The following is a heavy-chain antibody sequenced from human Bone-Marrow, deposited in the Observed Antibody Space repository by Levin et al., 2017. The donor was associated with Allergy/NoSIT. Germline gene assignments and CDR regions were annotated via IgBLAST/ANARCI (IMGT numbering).Heavy chain of an antibody. V-gene: IGHV3-30-3*01. CDR1: GFTFSSYA. J-gene: IGHJ3*02. D-gene: IGHD6-13*01. CDR3: ARVDSSSWTVAFDI. Sequence: GESLKISCAASGFTFSSYAMHWVRQAPGKGLEWVAVISYDGSNKYYADSVKGRFTISRDNSKNTLYLQMNSLRAEDTAVYYCARVDSSSWTVAFDIWGQGTMVTVSS. CDR2: ISYDGSNK.